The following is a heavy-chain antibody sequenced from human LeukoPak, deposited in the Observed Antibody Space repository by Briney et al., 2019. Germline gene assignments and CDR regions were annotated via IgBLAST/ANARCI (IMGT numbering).Heavy chain of an antibody. CDR1: GFTVSSNY. D-gene: IGHD3-22*01. Sequence: GGSLRLSCAASGFTVSSNYMSWVRQAPGKGLEWVSVIYSGGSTYYADSVKGRFTISRDNSKNTLYLQMNSLRAEDTAVYYCASSQLYYYDSSGYYTDPYHYGMDVWGQGTTVTVSS. J-gene: IGHJ6*02. V-gene: IGHV3-66*01. CDR2: IYSGGST. CDR3: ASSQLYYYDSSGYYTDPYHYGMDV.